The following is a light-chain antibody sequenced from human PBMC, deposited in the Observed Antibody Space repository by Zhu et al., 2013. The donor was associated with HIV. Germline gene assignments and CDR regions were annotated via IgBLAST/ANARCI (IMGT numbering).Light chain of an antibody. Sequence: EIVLTQSPATLSAYPGQRVTLSCRASQSVYSDYLAWFQQRPGQRPRLIMYDISTRAADIPDRISGSGSGTDFTLTINGLEPEDFAVYYCNQYADSFTFGPRD. V-gene: IGKV3D-20*02. CDR1: QSVYSDY. CDR2: DIS. J-gene: IGKJ3*01. CDR3: NQYADSFT.